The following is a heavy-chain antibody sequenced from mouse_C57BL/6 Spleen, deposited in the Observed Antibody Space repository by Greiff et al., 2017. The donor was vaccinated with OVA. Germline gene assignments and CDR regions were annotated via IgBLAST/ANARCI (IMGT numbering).Heavy chain of an antibody. Sequence: EVQGVESGGGLVQPKGSLKLSCAASGFTFNTYAMHWVRQAPGKGLEWVARLRSKSSNYATYYADSVKDRFTISRDDSQSMLYLQMNNLKTEDTAMYYCVLLLRSYYAMDYWGQGTSVTVSS. CDR3: VLLLRSYYAMDY. CDR2: LRSKSSNYAT. V-gene: IGHV10-3*01. J-gene: IGHJ4*01. D-gene: IGHD1-1*01. CDR1: GFTFNTYA.